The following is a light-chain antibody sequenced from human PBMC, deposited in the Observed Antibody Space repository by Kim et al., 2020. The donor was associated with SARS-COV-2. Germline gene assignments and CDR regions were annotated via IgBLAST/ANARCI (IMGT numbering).Light chain of an antibody. J-gene: IGKJ2*01. CDR1: QSISRL. CDR2: DAS. Sequence: SETIRGGVTINCRASQSISRLLAWYHQIPGKAPKLLIYDASSVESGVPSRFSGSGSGTEFTLTISSLQPDDFAAYDCQQYNSYRYTFGQGTKLEI. CDR3: QQYNSYRYT. V-gene: IGKV1-5*01.